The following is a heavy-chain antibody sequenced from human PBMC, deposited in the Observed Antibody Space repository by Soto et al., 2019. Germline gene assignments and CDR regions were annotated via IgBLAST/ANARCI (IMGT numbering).Heavy chain of an antibody. D-gene: IGHD1-26*01. CDR2: IYYGGST. CDR3: AGIYSGSPGGTLRY. V-gene: IGHV4-31*03. J-gene: IGHJ4*02. Sequence: QVQLQESGPGLVKPSQTLSLTCTVSGGSISSGGYYWSWIRQHPGKGLEWIGYIYYGGSTYYNPSLKSRVTITVVSSKNQFCLKLSSVTAADTAVYYCAGIYSGSPGGTLRYWGQGTLVTVSS. CDR1: GGSISSGGYY.